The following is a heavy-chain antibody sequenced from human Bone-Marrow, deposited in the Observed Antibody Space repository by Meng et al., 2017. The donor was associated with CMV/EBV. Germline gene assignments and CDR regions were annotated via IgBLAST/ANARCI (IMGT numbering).Heavy chain of an antibody. Sequence: GYYWSWIRQPPGKGLEWIGEINHSGSTNYNPSLKSRVTISVDTSKNQFSLKLSSVTAADTAVYYCARGKKTHRPFLGVVINQLWFDPWGQGTLVTVSS. CDR1: GYY. CDR3: ARGKKTHRPFLGVVINQLWFDP. D-gene: IGHD3-3*01. J-gene: IGHJ5*02. CDR2: INHSGST. V-gene: IGHV4-34*01.